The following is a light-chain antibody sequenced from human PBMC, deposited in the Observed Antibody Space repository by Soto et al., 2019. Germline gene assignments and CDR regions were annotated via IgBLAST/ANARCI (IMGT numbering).Light chain of an antibody. CDR2: GAS. Sequence: EIVLTQSPGTLSLSPGERATLSCRASQSVNNNYLAWYQQKPGQAPGLLIYGASSRATGIPDRFSGSGSGTDFNLTISRLEPEDFAVYYCQQYGSSQYTFGQGTKLEIK. V-gene: IGKV3-20*01. CDR3: QQYGSSQYT. J-gene: IGKJ2*01. CDR1: QSVNNNY.